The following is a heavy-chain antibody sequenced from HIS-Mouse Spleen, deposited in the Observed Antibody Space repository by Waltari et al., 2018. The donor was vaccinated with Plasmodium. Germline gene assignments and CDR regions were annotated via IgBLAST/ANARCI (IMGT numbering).Heavy chain of an antibody. CDR2: INHSGST. V-gene: IGHV4-34*01. CDR3: ARGPGYSSGWYYFDY. Sequence: QVQLQQWGAGLLKPSETLSLTCAVYGGPFSGYSWSWIRQPPGKGLEWIGEINHSGSTNYNPSLKSRVTISVDTSKNQFSLKLSSVTAADTAVYYCARGPGYSSGWYYFDYWGQGTLVTVSS. J-gene: IGHJ4*02. D-gene: IGHD6-19*01. CDR1: GGPFSGYS.